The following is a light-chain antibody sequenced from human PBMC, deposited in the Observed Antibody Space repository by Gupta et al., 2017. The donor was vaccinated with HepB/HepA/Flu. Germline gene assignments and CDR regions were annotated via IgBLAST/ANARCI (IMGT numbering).Light chain of an antibody. CDR3: SSYTSSSTLYV. J-gene: IGLJ1*01. CDR1: SSDVGGYNY. Sequence: QSALTQPASVSGSPGQSLTISCTGTSSDVGGYNYVSWYQQHPGKAPNLMIYDDSSRPSGVSPRFSGAKSANTAALTTSGLQAEDEADYYCSSYTSSSTLYVFGTGTKVTVL. V-gene: IGLV2-14*01. CDR2: DDS.